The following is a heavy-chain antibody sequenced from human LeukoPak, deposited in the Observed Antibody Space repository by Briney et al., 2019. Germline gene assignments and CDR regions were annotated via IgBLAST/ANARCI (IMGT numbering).Heavy chain of an antibody. J-gene: IGHJ4*02. D-gene: IGHD3-10*01. CDR2: IWSDGSKK. V-gene: IGHV3-33*01. CDR1: GFTLTTYG. CDR3: ARDGGSGIDY. Sequence: GRSLRLSCAASGFTLTTYGTHWLRQAPGKGLEWVAVIWSDGSKKFYGDSVKGRFTVSRDTSENTMYLQMNTLRAEDTAVYYCARDGGSGIDYWGQGTLVSVYS.